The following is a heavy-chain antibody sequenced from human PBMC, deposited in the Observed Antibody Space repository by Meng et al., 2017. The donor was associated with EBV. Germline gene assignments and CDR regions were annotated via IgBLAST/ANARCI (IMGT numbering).Heavy chain of an antibody. Sequence: VRWQASCPGLVKPSEALSLTCTVSGDSISDYYWSWIRQPPGKGLEWIGYIHYSGSTYYNPSLKSRITISVDMSRNQFSLRLTSVTSADMAVHYCARVNSDCGGVMCYKGWFDPWGQGTLVTVSS. CDR2: IHYSGST. V-gene: IGHV4-59*08. CDR3: ARVNSDCGGVMCYKGWFDP. CDR1: GDSISDYY. D-gene: IGHD2-21*01. J-gene: IGHJ5*02.